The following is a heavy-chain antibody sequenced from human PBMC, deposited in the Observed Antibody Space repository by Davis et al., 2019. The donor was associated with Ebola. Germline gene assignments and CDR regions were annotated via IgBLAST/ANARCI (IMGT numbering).Heavy chain of an antibody. Sequence: GESLKISCVASGFTFSDVWMNWVRQAPGKGLEWVGRIKCKTDGGTTDYAAPVKGRFTISRDDSKNTLYLQMNSLKTEDTAVYYCTTDVADRPLVGNMYYWGQGTLVTVSS. V-gene: IGHV3-15*01. D-gene: IGHD2-8*02. CDR3: TTDVADRPLVGNMYY. CDR2: IKCKTDGGTT. J-gene: IGHJ4*02. CDR1: GFTFSDVW.